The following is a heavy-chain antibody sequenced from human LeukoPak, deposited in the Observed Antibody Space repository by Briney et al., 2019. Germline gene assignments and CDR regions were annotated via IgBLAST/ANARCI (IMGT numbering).Heavy chain of an antibody. Sequence: ASVTVSCKASGYTFTSYGISWVRQAPGQGLEWMGWISAYNGNTNYAQKLQGRVTMTTDTSTSTAYMELRSLRSDDTAVYYCARDYYGWGSYYLFDYWGQGTLVPVSS. V-gene: IGHV1-18*01. J-gene: IGHJ4*02. D-gene: IGHD3-10*01. CDR1: GYTFTSYG. CDR2: ISAYNGNT. CDR3: ARDYYGWGSYYLFDY.